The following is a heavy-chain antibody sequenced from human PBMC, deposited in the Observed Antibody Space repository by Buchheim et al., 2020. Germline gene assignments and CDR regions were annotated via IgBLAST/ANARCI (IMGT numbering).Heavy chain of an antibody. V-gene: IGHV3-30*18. J-gene: IGHJ4*02. Sequence: QVQLVESGGGVVQPGRSLRLSCAASGFTFSSYGMHWVRQAPGKGLEWVAVISYDGSNKYYADSVKGRFTISRDNSKNTLYLQMNSLRAEDTAVYYCAKDHIVVVVAATSSFDYWGQGTL. CDR2: ISYDGSNK. D-gene: IGHD2-15*01. CDR1: GFTFSSYG. CDR3: AKDHIVVVVAATSSFDY.